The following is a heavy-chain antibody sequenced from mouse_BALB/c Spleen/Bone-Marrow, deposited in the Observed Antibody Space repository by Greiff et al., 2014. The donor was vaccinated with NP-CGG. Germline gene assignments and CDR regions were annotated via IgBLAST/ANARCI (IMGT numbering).Heavy chain of an antibody. CDR2: IWGGGIT. CDR3: AKLNWDEGDY. V-gene: IGHV2-6-5*01. CDR1: GFSLTDYG. J-gene: IGHJ2*01. D-gene: IGHD4-1*01. Sequence: VQLVESGPGLVAPSQSLSITCTVSGFSLTDYGVSWIRQPPGKGLEWLGVIWGGGITYYNSPLKSRLSISKDNSKSQVSLKMYSLQTDDTAMYYCAKLNWDEGDYWGQDTTLTVSS.